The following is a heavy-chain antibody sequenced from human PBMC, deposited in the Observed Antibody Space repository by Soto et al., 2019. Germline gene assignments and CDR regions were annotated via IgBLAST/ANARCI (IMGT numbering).Heavy chain of an antibody. CDR3: ARDRGTTFDIVVVPAATWDWFDP. Sequence: ASVKVSCKASGYTFTSYAMHWVRQAPGQRLEWMGWINAGNGNTKYSQKFQGRVTITRDTSASTAYMELSSLRSEDTAVYYCARDRGTTFDIVVVPAATWDWFDPWGQGTLVTVSS. V-gene: IGHV1-3*01. D-gene: IGHD2-2*01. CDR1: GYTFTSYA. CDR2: INAGNGNT. J-gene: IGHJ5*02.